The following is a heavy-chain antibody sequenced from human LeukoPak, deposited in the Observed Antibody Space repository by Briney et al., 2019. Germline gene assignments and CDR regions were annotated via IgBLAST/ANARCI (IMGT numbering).Heavy chain of an antibody. J-gene: IGHJ4*02. V-gene: IGHV4-38-2*01. CDR1: GYSISSGYY. D-gene: IGHD2-8*01. CDR3: ARVVGVRAETFDH. Sequence: SETLSLTCAVSGYSISSGYYWGWIRQPPGKGLEWIGSIYHSGSTYYNPSLKSRVTISVDTSKNQFSLKLSSVTAADTAVYYCARVVGVRAETFDHWGQGTLVTVSS. CDR2: IYHSGST.